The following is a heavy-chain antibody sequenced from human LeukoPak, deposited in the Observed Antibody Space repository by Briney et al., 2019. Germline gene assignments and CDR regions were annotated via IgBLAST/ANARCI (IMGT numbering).Heavy chain of an antibody. CDR1: GFTFDDYA. D-gene: IGHD6-13*01. CDR3: AKGGQQLVWEGYFDY. CDR2: ISWNSGSI. V-gene: IGHV3-9*03. J-gene: IGHJ4*02. Sequence: GRSLRLSCAASGFTFDDYAMHWVRQAPGKGLEWVSGISWNSGSIGYADSVKGRFTISRDNAKNSLYLQMNSLRAEDMALYYCAKGGQQLVWEGYFDYWGQGTLVTVSS.